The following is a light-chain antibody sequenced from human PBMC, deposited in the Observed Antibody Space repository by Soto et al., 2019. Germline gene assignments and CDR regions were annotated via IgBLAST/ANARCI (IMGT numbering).Light chain of an antibody. CDR1: SSDVGSYDY. CDR2: EVT. J-gene: IGLJ2*01. V-gene: IGLV2-14*01. Sequence: QSVLTQPASVSGSPGQSITISCTGTSSDVGSYDYVSWYQQHPGKAPKLMIYEVTNRPSGVSNRFSGSKSGNTASLTISGLQAEDEADYYCTSYTPISTLFGGGTKVTVL. CDR3: TSYTPISTL.